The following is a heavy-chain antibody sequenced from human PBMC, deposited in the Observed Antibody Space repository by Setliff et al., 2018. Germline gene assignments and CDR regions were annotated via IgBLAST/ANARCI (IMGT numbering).Heavy chain of an antibody. CDR3: ARAWYYNFWSGSQIEY. CDR1: GGTFSGYA. D-gene: IGHD3-3*01. Sequence: ASVKVSCKASGGTFSGYAISWVRKAPGQGLEWMGWINTYTGSPTYAQGFTGRFVFSLDTSVSTAYLQISSLKAEDTAVYYCARAWYYNFWSGSQIEYWGQGTLVTVSS. V-gene: IGHV7-4-1*02. J-gene: IGHJ4*02. CDR2: INTYTGSP.